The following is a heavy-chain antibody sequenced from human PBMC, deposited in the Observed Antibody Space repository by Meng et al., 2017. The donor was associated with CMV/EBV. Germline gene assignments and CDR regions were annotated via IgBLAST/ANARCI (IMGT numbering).Heavy chain of an antibody. Sequence: GGSLRLSCAASGFTFSSYSMNWVRQAPGKGLEWVSAISGGGGSTYYADSVKGRFTISRDNSKNTLYLQMNSLRAEDTAVYYCAKTTAVDTRSYYYYGMDVWGQGTTVTVSS. CDR2: ISGGGGST. CDR1: GFTFSSYS. J-gene: IGHJ6*02. D-gene: IGHD6-13*01. CDR3: AKTTAVDTRSYYYYGMDV. V-gene: IGHV3-23*01.